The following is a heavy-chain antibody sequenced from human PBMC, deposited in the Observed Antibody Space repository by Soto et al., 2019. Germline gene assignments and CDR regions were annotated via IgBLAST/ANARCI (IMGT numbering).Heavy chain of an antibody. CDR3: AREGYYYDSSEAFDI. Sequence: ASVKVSCKASGYTFTSHAMHWVRQAPGQRLEWMGWINAGNGNTKYSQKFQGRVTITRDTSASTAYMELSSLRSEDTAVYYCAREGYYYDSSEAFDIWGQGTMVTVSS. D-gene: IGHD3-22*01. CDR1: GYTFTSHA. CDR2: INAGNGNT. J-gene: IGHJ3*02. V-gene: IGHV1-3*01.